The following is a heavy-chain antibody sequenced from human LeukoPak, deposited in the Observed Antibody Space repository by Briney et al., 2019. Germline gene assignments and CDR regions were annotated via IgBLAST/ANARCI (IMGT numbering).Heavy chain of an antibody. CDR1: RFTFTDAW. J-gene: IGHJ4*02. Sequence: PGGSLRLSCVVSRFTFTDAWMSWVRQAPGKGLEWVGRIKSKTDGGTTDYAAPVKGRFTISRDDSKNTMYLQMNSLKTEDTAVYYCATALVITSSFWSGYYTWGQGTLVTVSS. V-gene: IGHV3-15*01. CDR2: IKSKTDGGTT. D-gene: IGHD3-3*01. CDR3: ATALVITSSFWSGYYT.